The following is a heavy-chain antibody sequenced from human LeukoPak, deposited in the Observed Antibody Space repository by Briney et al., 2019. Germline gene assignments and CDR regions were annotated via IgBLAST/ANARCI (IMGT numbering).Heavy chain of an antibody. CDR2: IIPIFGTA. D-gene: IGHD2-15*01. CDR1: GGTFSSYA. V-gene: IGHV1-69*13. CDR3: ARAYYPLRYCSGGSCYRGYYYYGMDV. Sequence: SVKVSCKASGGTFSSYAISWVRQAPGQGLEWMGGIIPIFGTANYAQKFQGRVTITADESTSTAYVELSSLRSEDTAVYYCARAYYPLRYCSGGSCYRGYYYYGMDVWGLGTTVTVSS. J-gene: IGHJ6*02.